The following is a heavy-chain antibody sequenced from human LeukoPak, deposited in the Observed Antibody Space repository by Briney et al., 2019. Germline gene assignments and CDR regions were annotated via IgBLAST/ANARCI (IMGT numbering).Heavy chain of an antibody. CDR1: GFTFSSYG. J-gene: IGHJ4*02. CDR3: AKDLAYFYDSSGYYPHY. CDR2: IRYDGTNK. D-gene: IGHD3-22*01. Sequence: PGGSLRLSCTVSGFTFSSYGMHGVRQAPGKGLEWVAFIRYDGTNKYYADSVKGRFTISRGNSRNTLYLQMNSLRAEDTAMYYCAKDLAYFYDSSGYYPHYWGQGALVTVSS. V-gene: IGHV3-30*02.